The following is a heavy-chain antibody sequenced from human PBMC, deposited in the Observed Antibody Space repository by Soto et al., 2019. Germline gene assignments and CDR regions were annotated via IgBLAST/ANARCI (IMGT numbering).Heavy chain of an antibody. J-gene: IGHJ3*02. CDR3: TLGSWSAETFDI. V-gene: IGHV1-69*02. D-gene: IGHD6-13*01. Sequence: QVQLVQSGAEVKKPGSSVKVSCKASGGTFSTYTIIWVRQAPGQGLEWMGRILPMLDITNSAQRFQGRVTIXAHXSTSTAYLELRSLRSEDTAVYYCTLGSWSAETFDIWGRGTMVTVSS. CDR1: GGTFSTYT. CDR2: ILPMLDIT.